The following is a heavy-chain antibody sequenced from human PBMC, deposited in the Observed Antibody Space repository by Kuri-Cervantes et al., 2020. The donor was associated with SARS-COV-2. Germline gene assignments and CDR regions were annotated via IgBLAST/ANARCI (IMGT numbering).Heavy chain of an antibody. J-gene: IGHJ4*02. V-gene: IGHV1-69*13. D-gene: IGHD3-9*01. CDR1: GGTFSSYA. Sequence: SVKVSCKASGGTFSSYAISWVRQAPGQGLEWMGGIIPIFGTANYAQKFQGRVTITADESTRSAYMELSSLRSEDTAVYYCARETFLTRGPMPAPLLDYWGQGTLVTVSS. CDR3: ARETFLTRGPMPAPLLDY. CDR2: IIPIFGTA.